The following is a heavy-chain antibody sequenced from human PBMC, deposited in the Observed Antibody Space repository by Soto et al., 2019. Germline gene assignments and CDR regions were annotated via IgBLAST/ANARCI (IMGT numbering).Heavy chain of an antibody. Sequence: EVQLVESGGDLVQRGGSLRLSCVASGFTFSVYSMNWVRQAPGKGLEWFSYITSDTKTINYADSVKGRFTISRDNAKNSVYVQMNSLRDEDTAVYYCARSVEGHFDYWGQGTVVTVSS. V-gene: IGHV3-48*02. CDR2: ITSDTKTI. CDR1: GFTFSVYS. D-gene: IGHD6-19*01. J-gene: IGHJ4*02. CDR3: ARSVEGHFDY.